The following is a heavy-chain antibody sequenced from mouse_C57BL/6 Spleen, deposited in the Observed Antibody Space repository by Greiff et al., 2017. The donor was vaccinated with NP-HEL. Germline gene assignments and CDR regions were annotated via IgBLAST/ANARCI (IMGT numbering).Heavy chain of an antibody. J-gene: IGHJ2*01. CDR1: GFTFSDYG. CDR3: ARGDDYDRGYFDY. Sequence: EVNVVESGGGLVKPGGSLKLSCAASGFTFSDYGMHWVRQAPEKGLEWVAYISSGSSTIYYADTVKGRFTISRDNAKNTLFLQMTSLRSEDTAMYYCARGDDYDRGYFDYWGQGTTLTVSS. CDR2: ISSGSSTI. V-gene: IGHV5-17*01. D-gene: IGHD2-4*01.